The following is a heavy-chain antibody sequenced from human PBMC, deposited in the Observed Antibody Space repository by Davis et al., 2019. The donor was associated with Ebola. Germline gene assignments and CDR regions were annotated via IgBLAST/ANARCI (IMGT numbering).Heavy chain of an antibody. D-gene: IGHD2-15*01. CDR2: ISSSSSYI. J-gene: IGHJ5*02. Sequence: GGSLRLSCAASGFTSSNYGMSWVRQAPGKGLEWVSAISSSSSYIYYADSVKGRFTISRDNAKNSLYLQMNSLRAEDTAVYYCARGLLGVVSWFDPWGQGTLVTVSS. CDR3: ARGLLGVVSWFDP. CDR1: GFTSSNYG. V-gene: IGHV3-21*01.